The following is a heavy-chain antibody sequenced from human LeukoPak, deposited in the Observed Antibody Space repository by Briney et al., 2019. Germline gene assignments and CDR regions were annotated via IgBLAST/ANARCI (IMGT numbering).Heavy chain of an antibody. CDR3: ARGNYGDYVYYFDY. CDR1: GFTFDDYG. V-gene: IGHV3-20*04. CDR2: INWNGGST. J-gene: IGHJ4*02. Sequence: GGSLRLSCAASGFTFDDYGMSWVRQAPGKGLEWVSGINWNGGSTGYADSVKGRFTISRDNAKNSLYLQMNSLRAEDTALYYCARGNYGDYVYYFDYWGQGTLVTVSS. D-gene: IGHD4-17*01.